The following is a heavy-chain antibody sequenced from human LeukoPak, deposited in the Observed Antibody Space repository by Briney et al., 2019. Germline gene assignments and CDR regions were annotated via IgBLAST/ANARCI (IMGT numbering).Heavy chain of an antibody. J-gene: IGHJ5*02. CDR1: GLTFSTYA. D-gene: IGHD6-19*01. CDR3: AREGPGGSNSGWAP. V-gene: IGHV3-30*03. Sequence: GGSLRLSCAASGLTFSTYAMAWVRQAPGKGLEWVAVMSNDGRSKYYADSVKGRFTISRDNSKNTLFLHMNSLRAEDTAVYYCAREGPGGSNSGWAPWGQGTLVTVSS. CDR2: MSNDGRSK.